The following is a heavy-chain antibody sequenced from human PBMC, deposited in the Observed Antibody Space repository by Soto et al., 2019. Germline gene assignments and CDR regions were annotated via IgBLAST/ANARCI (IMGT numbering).Heavy chain of an antibody. Sequence: PGESLKISCKGSGYSFTSYWISWVRQMPGKGLEWMGRIDPSDSYTNYSPSFQGHVTISADKSISTAYLQWSSLKASDTAMYYCARGHSYGTYYYYGMDVWGQGTTVTVSS. D-gene: IGHD5-18*01. CDR1: GYSFTSYW. CDR2: IDPSDSYT. V-gene: IGHV5-10-1*01. J-gene: IGHJ6*02. CDR3: ARGHSYGTYYYYGMDV.